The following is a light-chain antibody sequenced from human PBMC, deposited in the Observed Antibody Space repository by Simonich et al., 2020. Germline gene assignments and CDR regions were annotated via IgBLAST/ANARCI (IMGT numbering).Light chain of an antibody. Sequence: DIQMTQSPSTLSASVGDRVTITGRASQSISSWLAWYQQKPGKAPKLLIYKASSLESGVPSRFSGSGSGTEFTLTSSSLQPDDFATYYCQQYNSYHTFGQGTKLEIK. CDR2: KAS. CDR1: QSISSW. CDR3: QQYNSYHT. V-gene: IGKV1-5*03. J-gene: IGKJ2*01.